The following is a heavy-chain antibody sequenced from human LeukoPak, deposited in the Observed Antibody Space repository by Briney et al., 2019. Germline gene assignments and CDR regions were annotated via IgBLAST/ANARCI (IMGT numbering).Heavy chain of an antibody. CDR3: AKIWFGEFGNFDY. Sequence: GGTLRLSCAASGFTFSSYGMSWVRQAPGKGLEWVSAISGSGGSTYYADSVKGRFTISRDNSKNTLYLQMNSLRAEDTAVYYCAKIWFGEFGNFDYWGQGTLVTVSS. V-gene: IGHV3-23*01. CDR2: ISGSGGST. D-gene: IGHD3-10*01. CDR1: GFTFSSYG. J-gene: IGHJ4*02.